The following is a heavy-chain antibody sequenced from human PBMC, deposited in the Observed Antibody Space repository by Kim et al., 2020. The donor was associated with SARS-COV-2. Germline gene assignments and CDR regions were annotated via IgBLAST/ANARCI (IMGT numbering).Heavy chain of an antibody. Sequence: SETLSLTCAVSGGSITSSNWWSWVRQPPGKGLEWIGEIHYGGIGRIYHSGSTNYNPSLKSRVTISVDKSKNQFSLKLTSVTAADTAVYYCATLRYPEYDYYYGLDVWGQGTTVTVSS. CDR2: IHYGGIGRIYHSGST. J-gene: IGHJ6*02. CDR3: ATLRYPEYDYYYGLDV. D-gene: IGHD3-9*01. CDR1: GGSITSSNW. V-gene: IGHV4-4*02.